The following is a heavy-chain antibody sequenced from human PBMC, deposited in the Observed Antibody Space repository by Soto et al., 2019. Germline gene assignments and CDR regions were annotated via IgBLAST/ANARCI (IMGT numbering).Heavy chain of an antibody. CDR3: YYYYYYMDV. Sequence: LEPLSLTCTVSGGSISSSSYYWGRIRKPPGKGLEWIGSIYYSGSTYYNPSLKSRVTISVDTSKNQFSLKLSSVSAADTAVYYCYYYYYYMDVWGKGTTVTVS. V-gene: IGHV4-39*01. J-gene: IGHJ6*03. CDR2: IYYSGST. CDR1: GGSISSSSYY.